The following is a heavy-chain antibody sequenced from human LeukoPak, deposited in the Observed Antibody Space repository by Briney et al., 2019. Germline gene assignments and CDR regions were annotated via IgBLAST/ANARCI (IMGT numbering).Heavy chain of an antibody. J-gene: IGHJ4*02. Sequence: GVSLRLSCGASGFPFRIYSMKWVRQAPGRALEWVPSISSSSSYIYYADSVKGRFTIPRDNAKNSLYLQMNSLRAENTAVYYCARVRWYSSSYIDYWGQGTLVTVSS. D-gene: IGHD6-13*01. CDR1: GFPFRIYS. CDR3: ARVRWYSSSYIDY. CDR2: ISSSSSYI. V-gene: IGHV3-21*01.